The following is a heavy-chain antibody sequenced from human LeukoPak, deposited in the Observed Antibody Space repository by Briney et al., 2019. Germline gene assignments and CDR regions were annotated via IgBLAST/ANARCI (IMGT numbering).Heavy chain of an antibody. CDR2: ISSSSSYI. CDR3: ARGPRRRSDVLRFLEWSPSYYFDY. CDR1: GFTFSSYS. Sequence: GGSLRLSCAASGFTFSSYSMNWVRQAPGKGLEWVSSISSSSSYIYYADSVKGRFTISRDNAKNSLYLQMNSLRAEDTAVYYCARGPRRRSDVLRFLEWSPSYYFDYWGQGTLVTVSS. V-gene: IGHV3-21*01. J-gene: IGHJ4*02. D-gene: IGHD3-3*01.